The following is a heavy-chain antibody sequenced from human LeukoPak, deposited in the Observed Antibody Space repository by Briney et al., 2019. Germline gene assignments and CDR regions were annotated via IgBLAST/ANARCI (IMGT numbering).Heavy chain of an antibody. CDR2: IRYDGSNK. Sequence: GGSLRLSCAASGFTFSSYGMHWVRQAPGKGLGWVAFIRYDGSNKYYADSVKGRFTISRDNSKNTLYLQMNSLRAEDTAVYYCEKDPGDYGDYGYWGQGNLVTVSS. V-gene: IGHV3-30*02. CDR1: GFTFSSYG. J-gene: IGHJ4*02. CDR3: EKDPGDYGDYGY. D-gene: IGHD4-17*01.